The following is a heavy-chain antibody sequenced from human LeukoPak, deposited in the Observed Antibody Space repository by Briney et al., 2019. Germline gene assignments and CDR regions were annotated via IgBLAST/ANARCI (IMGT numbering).Heavy chain of an antibody. CDR2: MNPNSGNT. Sequence: ASVKVSCKASGYTFTSYDINWVRQATEQGLEWMGWMNPNSGNTGYAQKFQGRVTMTRNTSISTAYMELSSLRSEDTAVYYCARAEDSYGDNDYWGQGTLVTVSS. J-gene: IGHJ4*02. D-gene: IGHD5-18*01. CDR1: GYTFTSYD. V-gene: IGHV1-8*01. CDR3: ARAEDSYGDNDY.